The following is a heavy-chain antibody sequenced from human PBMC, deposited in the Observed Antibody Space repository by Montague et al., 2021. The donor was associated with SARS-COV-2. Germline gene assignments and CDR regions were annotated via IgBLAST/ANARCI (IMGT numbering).Heavy chain of an antibody. CDR3: ARAGGGSSYNYYGLDV. V-gene: IGHV4-59*13. J-gene: IGHJ6*02. Sequence: SETLSLTCSVSGGSINSFYWNWIRQSPGKGLEWIGYVYYTGGTNYNPSLKSRATILVDTSKNQFSLTAGSVTAADTAVYYCARAGGGSSYNYYGLDVWGQGTTVTVSS. CDR1: GGSINSFY. D-gene: IGHD2-15*01. CDR2: VYYTGGT.